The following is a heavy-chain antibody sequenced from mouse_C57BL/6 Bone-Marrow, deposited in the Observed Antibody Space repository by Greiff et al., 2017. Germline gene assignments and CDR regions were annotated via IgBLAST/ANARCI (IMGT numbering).Heavy chain of an antibody. D-gene: IGHD2-5*01. V-gene: IGHV1-55*01. CDR1: GYTFTSYW. CDR3: ESPYFSNDWYFDV. J-gene: IGHJ1*03. CDR2: IYPGSGST. Sequence: QVQLQQPGAELVKPGASVKMSCKASGYTFTSYWITWVKQRPGQGLAWIGDIYPGSGSTNYNEKFKSKATLTVDTSSSTAYMQLSSLTSEDSAVYYCESPYFSNDWYFDVWGTGTTVTVSS.